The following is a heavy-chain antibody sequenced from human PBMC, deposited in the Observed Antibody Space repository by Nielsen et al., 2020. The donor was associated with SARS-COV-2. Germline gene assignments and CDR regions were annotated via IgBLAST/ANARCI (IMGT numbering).Heavy chain of an antibody. CDR2: ISTDSGNP. J-gene: IGHJ4*02. D-gene: IGHD2-21*02. CDR1: GYTFTNYA. Sequence: VKVSCKASGYTFTNYAMNWVRQAPGQGLEWMGWISTDSGNPTYAQGFTGRFVFSLDTSVTTTYLQISNLKAEDTAVYYCAREQSFCGVDCYSYFDFWGQGALVTVSS. CDR3: AREQSFCGVDCYSYFDF. V-gene: IGHV7-4-1*02.